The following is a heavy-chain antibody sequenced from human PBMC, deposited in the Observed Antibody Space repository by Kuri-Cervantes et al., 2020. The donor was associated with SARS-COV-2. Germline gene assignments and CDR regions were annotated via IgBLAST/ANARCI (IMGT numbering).Heavy chain of an antibody. CDR1: GFTFSSYS. Sequence: GGSLRLSCAASGFTFSSYSMNWVRQAPGKGLEWVSYISSSSSTIYYADSVKGRFTISRDNAKNSLYLQMNSLRDEDTAVYYCARTLRPHMRGDSSGWYGFDYWGQGTLVTVSS. CDR2: ISSSSSTI. J-gene: IGHJ4*02. D-gene: IGHD6-19*01. V-gene: IGHV3-48*02. CDR3: ARTLRPHMRGDSSGWYGFDY.